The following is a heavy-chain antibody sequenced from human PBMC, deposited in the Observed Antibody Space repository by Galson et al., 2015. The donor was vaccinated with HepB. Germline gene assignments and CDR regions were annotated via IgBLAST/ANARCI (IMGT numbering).Heavy chain of an antibody. D-gene: IGHD4-11*01. CDR1: GFTFGDYA. Sequence: SLRLSCAASGFTFGDYAMSWFRQAPGKGLEWVGFIRSKAYGGTTEYAASVEGRFTISRDDSKSIAYLQMNSLKTEDTAVYYCTRDDYSPYYGMDVWGQGTTVTVSS. CDR2: IRSKAYGGTT. J-gene: IGHJ6*02. CDR3: TRDDYSPYYGMDV. V-gene: IGHV3-49*03.